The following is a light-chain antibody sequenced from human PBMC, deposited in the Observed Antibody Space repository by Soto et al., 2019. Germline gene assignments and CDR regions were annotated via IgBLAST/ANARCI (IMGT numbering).Light chain of an antibody. Sequence: DIVMTQSPDSLAVSLGERATINCKSSQSVLYSSNNKNFLAWYQQKPGHPPKLLFYWASTRESGVPDRFSGSGSGTDFTLTISSLQPEDFATYYCQQSYSIPRTFGQGTKVEIK. V-gene: IGKV4-1*01. CDR2: WAS. CDR3: QQSYSIPRT. J-gene: IGKJ1*01. CDR1: QSVLYSSNNKNF.